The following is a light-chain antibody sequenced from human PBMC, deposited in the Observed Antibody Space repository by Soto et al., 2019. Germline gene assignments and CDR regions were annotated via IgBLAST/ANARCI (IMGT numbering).Light chain of an antibody. J-gene: IGLJ2*01. CDR3: AAWDDSLSAVV. V-gene: IGLV1-47*01. Sequence: QSVLTQPPSASGTPGQRVIISCSGSSSNIGGNDVYWYQQLPGTAPKLLIYTSDQRPSGVPDRFSDSKSGTSASLAIRGLRSENEGDYYCAAWDDSLSAVVLGGGTKLTV. CDR1: SSNIGGND. CDR2: TSD.